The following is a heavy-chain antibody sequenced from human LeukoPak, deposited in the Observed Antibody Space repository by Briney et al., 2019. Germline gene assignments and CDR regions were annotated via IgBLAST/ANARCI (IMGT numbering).Heavy chain of an antibody. CDR2: ISSSSSYI. V-gene: IGHV3-11*06. CDR1: GFTFSDYY. D-gene: IGHD3-22*01. Sequence: GGSLRLSCAASGFTFSDYYMSWIRQAPGKGLEWVSSISSSSSYIYYADSVKGRFTISRDDAKNSLYLQMNSLRAEDTAVYYCARVKWGYDSSGYPDYWGQGTLVTVSS. CDR3: ARVKWGYDSSGYPDY. J-gene: IGHJ4*02.